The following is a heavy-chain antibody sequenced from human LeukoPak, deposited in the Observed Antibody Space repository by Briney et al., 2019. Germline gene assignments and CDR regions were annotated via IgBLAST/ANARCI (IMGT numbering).Heavy chain of an antibody. J-gene: IGHJ4*02. CDR2: IKSDGSEK. Sequence: GGSLRLSCAASGFIFSNYGMHWVRQTPGMGLEWVTFIKSDGSEKDYADSVKGRFSISRDNSKSTLYLQMNTLRADDTAVYYCARGAFDWGQGTLVTVSS. V-gene: IGHV3-30*02. CDR3: ARGAFD. CDR1: GFIFSNYG.